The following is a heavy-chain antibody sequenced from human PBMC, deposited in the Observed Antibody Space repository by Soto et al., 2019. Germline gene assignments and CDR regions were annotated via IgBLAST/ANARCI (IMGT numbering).Heavy chain of an antibody. J-gene: IGHJ6*01. V-gene: IGHV1-3*01. CDR2: INAGNGNT. CDR3: ARVKTIFGVVPSTSYYYGMDV. Sequence: EASVKVSCKASGYTFTSYAMHWVRQAPGQRLEWMGWINAGNGNTKYSQKFQGRVTITRDTSASTAYMELSSLRSEDTAVYYCARVKTIFGVVPSTSYYYGMDVWGQGPTVTVSS. CDR1: GYTFTSYA. D-gene: IGHD3-3*01.